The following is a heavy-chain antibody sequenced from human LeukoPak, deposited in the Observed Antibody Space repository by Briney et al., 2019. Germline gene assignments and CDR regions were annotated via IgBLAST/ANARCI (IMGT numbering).Heavy chain of an antibody. CDR2: IYSGGST. J-gene: IGHJ4*02. CDR1: GFSVNDKY. V-gene: IGHV3-66*01. Sequence: GGSLRLSCAASGFSVNDKYMSWVRQAPGRGLEWVSVIYSGGSTHYADSVKGRFTISRDNSKNTLYLQMNSLRAEDTAVYYCARDRLHYDSLTGYPADWGQGTLVTVSS. D-gene: IGHD3-9*01. CDR3: ARDRLHYDSLTGYPAD.